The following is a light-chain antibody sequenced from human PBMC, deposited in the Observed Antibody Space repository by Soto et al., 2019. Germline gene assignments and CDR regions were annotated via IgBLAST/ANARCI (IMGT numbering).Light chain of an antibody. CDR3: QQYDNWPWT. V-gene: IGKV3-15*01. J-gene: IGKJ1*01. Sequence: EIVMTQSPATLSVSPGGRATLSCRASQSISDTLAWYQQKPGQAPRLLIHGASTRAPGFPARFSGSGSGTDFTLTISSLQSEDFAVYYCQQYDNWPWTFGQGSNVDIK. CDR1: QSISDT. CDR2: GAS.